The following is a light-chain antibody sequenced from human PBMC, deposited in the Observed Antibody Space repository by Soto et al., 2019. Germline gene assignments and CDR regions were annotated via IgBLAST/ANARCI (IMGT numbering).Light chain of an antibody. Sequence: QSVLTQSPSASGTAGRRVTISCSGGSSNIGTNTVNWYQQLPGTAPKLLIYSNNQRPSGVPDRFSGSKSGTSASLAISGLQSEDEADYYCATWDDSLNGYWVFGGGTKLTV. CDR2: SNN. J-gene: IGLJ3*02. CDR1: SSNIGTNT. V-gene: IGLV1-44*01. CDR3: ATWDDSLNGYWV.